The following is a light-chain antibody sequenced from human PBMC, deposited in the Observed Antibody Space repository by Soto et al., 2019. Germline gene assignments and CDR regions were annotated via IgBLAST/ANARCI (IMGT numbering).Light chain of an antibody. CDR3: SSYAGSSTYV. CDR2: EDS. Sequence: QSVLTQPASVSGSPGQSITISCTGTSSVFGSYNLVSWYQQHPGKAPKLMIYEDSKRPSGVSNRFSGSKSGNTASLTISGLQAVDDADYYCSSYAGSSTYVFLTRTNVTVL. V-gene: IGLV2-23*01. CDR1: SSVFGSYNL. J-gene: IGLJ1*01.